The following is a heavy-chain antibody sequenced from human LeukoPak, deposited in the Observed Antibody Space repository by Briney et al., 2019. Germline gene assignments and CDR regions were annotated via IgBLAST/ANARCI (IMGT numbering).Heavy chain of an antibody. Sequence: SQTLSLTCTVSGGSLSSVSYYWRWIRQPAGKGLEWIGRIYTRRSINYNPSLKSRFTISVDTSKNPFTLTLSSLPAAPPPVYYCARDRTIAAGRGGGFDYWGQGTLVTVSS. J-gene: IGHJ4*02. CDR1: GGSLSSVSYY. CDR2: IYTRRSI. D-gene: IGHD6-13*01. CDR3: ARDRTIAAGRGGGFDY. V-gene: IGHV4-61*02.